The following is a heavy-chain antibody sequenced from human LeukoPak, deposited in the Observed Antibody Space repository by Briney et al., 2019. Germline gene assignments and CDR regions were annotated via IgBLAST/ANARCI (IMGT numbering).Heavy chain of an antibody. CDR3: ARSLLAFDY. CDR2: FYSKGNT. CDR1: GGSISSSSYY. J-gene: IGHJ4*02. V-gene: IGHV4-39*01. D-gene: IGHD2-8*02. Sequence: SETLSLTCTVSGGSISSSSYYWGWIRQPPGKGLEWIGSFYSKGNTYYNPSLKSPVTISVDTSKNQFSLKVSSVTAADTAVYYCARSLLAFDYWGQGTLVTVSP.